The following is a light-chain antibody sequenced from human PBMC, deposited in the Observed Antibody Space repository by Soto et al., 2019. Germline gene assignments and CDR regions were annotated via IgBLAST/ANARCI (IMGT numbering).Light chain of an antibody. V-gene: IGKV3-20*01. CDR3: HQYGSSPQA. CDR1: QSVTNNY. Sequence: EIVLTQSPGTLSLSPVERATLSCMASQSVTNNYLAWFQQKPGQAPRLLMYGASSRATGIPDRFSGSGSGTDFTLTISRLEPEDFAVFYCHQYGSSPQAFGQGTKVDIK. J-gene: IGKJ1*01. CDR2: GAS.